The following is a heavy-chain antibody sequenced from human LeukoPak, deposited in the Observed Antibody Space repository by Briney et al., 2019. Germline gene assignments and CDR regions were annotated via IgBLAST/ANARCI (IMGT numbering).Heavy chain of an antibody. CDR1: GGSISSSSYH. D-gene: IGHD6-19*01. V-gene: IGHV4-39*02. Sequence: SETLSLTCTVSGGSISSSSYHWGWIRQPPGKGLEWIGSIYYSGSTYYNPSLKSRVTISVDTSKNHFSLKLSSVTAADTAVYYCARDETYTSDWQSNHYYYYMDVWGKGTTVTVSS. J-gene: IGHJ6*03. CDR2: IYYSGST. CDR3: ARDETYTSDWQSNHYYYYMDV.